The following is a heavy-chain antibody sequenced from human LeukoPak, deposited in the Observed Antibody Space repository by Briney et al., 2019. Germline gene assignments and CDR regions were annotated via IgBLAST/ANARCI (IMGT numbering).Heavy chain of an antibody. D-gene: IGHD3-10*01. CDR1: GGSISSSNW. J-gene: IGHJ5*02. V-gene: IGHV4-4*02. CDR3: AGSGLEYGSGSYYNLQGFDP. CDR2: IYHSGST. Sequence: PSGTLSPTCAVSGGSISSSNWWSWVRQPPGKGLEWIGEIYHSGSTNYNPSLKSRVTISVDKSKNQFSLKLSSVTAADTAVYYCAGSGLEYGSGSYYNLQGFDPWGQGTLVTVSS.